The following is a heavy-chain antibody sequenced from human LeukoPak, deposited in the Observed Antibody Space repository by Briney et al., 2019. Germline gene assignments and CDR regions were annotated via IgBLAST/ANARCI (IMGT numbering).Heavy chain of an antibody. V-gene: IGHV3-64*01. J-gene: IGHJ4*02. D-gene: IGHD3-3*01. CDR3: ARGEGVVSPFDY. CDR2: ISSNGGST. CDR1: GFSFSGSA. Sequence: GGSLRLSCAASGFSFSGSAMHWVRQAPGKGLEYVSAISSNGGSTYYANSVKGRFTISRDNSKNTLYLQMGSLRAEDMAVYYCARGEGVVSPFDYWGQGTLVTVSS.